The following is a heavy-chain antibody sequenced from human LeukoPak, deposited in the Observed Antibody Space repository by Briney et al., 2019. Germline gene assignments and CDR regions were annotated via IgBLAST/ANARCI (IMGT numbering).Heavy chain of an antibody. CDR3: ARSKANIVLMIYAKSWTFDP. CDR2: INPNSGGT. V-gene: IGHV1-2*02. J-gene: IGHJ5*02. Sequence: ASVKVSCKASGYTFIGYYMHWVRQAPGQGLEWMGWINPNSGGTNSSQKFQGRVTMTRDTSINTAYMELSGLRSDDTAVYYCARSKANIVLMIYAKSWTFDPWGQGTLVTVSS. CDR1: GYTFIGYY. D-gene: IGHD2-8*01.